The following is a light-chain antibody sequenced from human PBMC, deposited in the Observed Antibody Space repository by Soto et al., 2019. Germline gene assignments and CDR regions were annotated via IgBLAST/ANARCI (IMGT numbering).Light chain of an antibody. V-gene: IGLV2-14*01. CDR1: SSDVGGYNY. Sequence: QSVLTQPAYVSGSPGQSITISCTGTSSDVGGYNYVSWYQQHPGKAPKLMIYEVSNRPSGVSNRFSGSKSGNTASLTISGLQAEDEADYYCSSYTSSSTHYVFGTGTKVTVL. CDR2: EVS. CDR3: SSYTSSSTHYV. J-gene: IGLJ1*01.